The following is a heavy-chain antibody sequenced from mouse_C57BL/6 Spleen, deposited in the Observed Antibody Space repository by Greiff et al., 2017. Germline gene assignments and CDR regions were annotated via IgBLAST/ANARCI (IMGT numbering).Heavy chain of an antibody. D-gene: IGHD1-1*01. Sequence: VQLKQSGPELVKPGASVKIPCKASGYTFTDYNMDWVKQSHGKSLEWIGDINPNNGGTIYNQKFKGKATLTVDKSSSTAYMELRSLTSEDTAVYYCARGSGYGSTHFDYWGQGTTLTVSS. CDR1: GYTFTDYN. CDR3: ARGSGYGSTHFDY. J-gene: IGHJ2*01. CDR2: INPNNGGT. V-gene: IGHV1-18*01.